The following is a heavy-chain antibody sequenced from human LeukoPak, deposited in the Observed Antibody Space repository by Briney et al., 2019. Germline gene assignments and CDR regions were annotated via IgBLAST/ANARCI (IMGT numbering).Heavy chain of an antibody. V-gene: IGHV4-39*01. CDR2: IYYSGST. CDR1: GGSISSSSYY. J-gene: IGHJ5*02. Sequence: SETLSLTCTVSGGSISSSSYYWGWIRQPPGKGLEWIGSIYYSGSTYYNPSLKSRVTISVDTSKNQFSLKLSSVTAADTAVYYCARRRRSGGFDPRGQGTLVAVSS. D-gene: IGHD6-19*01. CDR3: ARRRRSGGFDP.